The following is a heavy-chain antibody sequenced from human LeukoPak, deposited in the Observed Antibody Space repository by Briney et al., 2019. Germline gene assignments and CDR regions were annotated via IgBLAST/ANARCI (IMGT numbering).Heavy chain of an antibody. J-gene: IGHJ4*02. V-gene: IGHV1-18*01. D-gene: IGHD6-19*01. CDR2: ISPYNGNT. CDR3: ARGGSGWYRDS. CDR1: GYTFTDYA. Sequence: ASVKVSCKASGYTFTDYAISRVRQAPGQGREWMGWISPYNGNTNYAQKLQGRVTMTTDTSTSAAYMELRGLRSDDTAVYYCARGGSGWYRDSWVQGTLVTVSS.